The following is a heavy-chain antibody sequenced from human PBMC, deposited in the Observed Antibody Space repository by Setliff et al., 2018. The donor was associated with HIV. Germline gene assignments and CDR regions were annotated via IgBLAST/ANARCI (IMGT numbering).Heavy chain of an antibody. V-gene: IGHV4-4*07. J-gene: IGHJ6*03. CDR3: ALTGHRLLRGYMDV. D-gene: IGHD2-15*01. Sequence: SETLSLTCYVTDDPISSYYWSWVRQPAGKGPEWIGRLYVSGDTNYNPSLKSRVAMSLDTSKKHFSLKLKSVTAADTAVYYCALTGHRLLRGYMDVWGKGTTVTVSS. CDR2: LYVSGDT. CDR1: DDPISSYY.